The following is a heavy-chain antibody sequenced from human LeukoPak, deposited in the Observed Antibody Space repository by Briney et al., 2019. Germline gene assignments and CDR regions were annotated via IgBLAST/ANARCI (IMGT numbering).Heavy chain of an antibody. V-gene: IGHV3-74*03. J-gene: IGHJ4*02. CDR1: GVTSRNSW. Sequence: GGSLRLSCAASGVTSRNSWMHWVRQAPGKGLVWVSRITIDGSSTTYADSVKGRFTISRDNSKNTLYLQMNSLRAEDTAVYYCASRKQQLWDWGQGTLVTVSS. CDR3: ASRKQQLWD. D-gene: IGHD6-13*01. CDR2: ITIDGSST.